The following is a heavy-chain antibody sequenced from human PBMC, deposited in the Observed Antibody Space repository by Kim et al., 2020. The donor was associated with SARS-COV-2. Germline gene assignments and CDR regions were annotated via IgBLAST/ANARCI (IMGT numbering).Heavy chain of an antibody. Sequence: SETLSLTCAVYGGSFSGYYWSWIRQPPGKGLEWIGEINHSGSTNYNPSLKSRVTISVDTSKNQFSLKLSSVTAADTAVYYCARGPALKYCSSTSCYRQRWFDPWGQGTLVTVSS. V-gene: IGHV4-34*01. J-gene: IGHJ5*02. CDR3: ARGPALKYCSSTSCYRQRWFDP. CDR2: INHSGST. D-gene: IGHD2-2*01. CDR1: GGSFSGYY.